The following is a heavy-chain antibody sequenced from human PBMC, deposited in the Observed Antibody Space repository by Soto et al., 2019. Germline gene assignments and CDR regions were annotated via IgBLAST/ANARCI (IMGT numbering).Heavy chain of an antibody. J-gene: IGHJ6*02. CDR1: GYIFTTYG. V-gene: IGHV1-18*01. CDR2: ISADSGYT. CDR3: ARDRPPGSLYGMDA. Sequence: QIQLVQSGGGVERPGASVTVSCEASGYIFTTYGLSWVRQTPAHGLEWMGWISADSGYTQYVQFLQDRLTMTRDTSTNTGYMELRDLTSDDAGIYYCARDRPPGSLYGMDAWGQGTAVTVSS.